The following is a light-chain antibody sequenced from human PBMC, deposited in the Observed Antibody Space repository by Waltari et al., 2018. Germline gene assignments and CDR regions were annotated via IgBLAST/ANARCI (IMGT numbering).Light chain of an antibody. CDR2: WAS. J-gene: IGKJ2*01. CDR1: QSVLHSSNNKNY. V-gene: IGKV4-1*01. Sequence: DIVMTQSPDSLAVSLGERATINCKSSQSVLHSSNNKNYLAWYQQKPGQPPKRLIYWASTRESGVPDRFSGSGSGTDFTLTISSLLAEDVAVYYCQQYYSTLYTFGQGTKLEIK. CDR3: QQYYSTLYT.